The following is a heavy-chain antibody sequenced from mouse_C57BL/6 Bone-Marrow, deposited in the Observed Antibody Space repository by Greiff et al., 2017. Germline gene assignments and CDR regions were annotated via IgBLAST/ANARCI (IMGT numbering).Heavy chain of an antibody. V-gene: IGHV1-72*01. CDR3: ARTFLIITTVGGVAY. D-gene: IGHD1-1*01. CDR2: IDPNSGGT. J-gene: IGHJ3*01. Sequence: VQLQQPGAELVKPGASVKLSCKASGYTFTSYWMHWVKQRPGRGLEWIGRIDPNSGGTKYNEQFKSKATLTVDKPSSTAYMQLSSLTSEDSAVYYCARTFLIITTVGGVAYWGQGTLVTVSA. CDR1: GYTFTSYW.